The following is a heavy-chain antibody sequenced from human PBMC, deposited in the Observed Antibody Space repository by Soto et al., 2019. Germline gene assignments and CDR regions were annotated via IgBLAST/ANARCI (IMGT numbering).Heavy chain of an antibody. V-gene: IGHV1-2*02. J-gene: IGHJ1*01. CDR1: GYTFADYY. D-gene: IGHD4-17*01. CDR3: ARLGCPGAGDVRGSFFQH. CDR2: INANGGAT. Sequence: QVQLRQSGAEGKKPGASVKLSCKTSGYTFADYYVHWVRQAPGQGLAWMGWINANGGATNYALRFQGKDTMTRDTSTKTASMKPGSLGLDDMAVYYWARLGCPGAGDVRGSFFQHWGQGTLVTVSS.